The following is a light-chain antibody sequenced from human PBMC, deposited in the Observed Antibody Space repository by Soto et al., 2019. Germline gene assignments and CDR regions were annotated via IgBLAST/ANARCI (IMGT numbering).Light chain of an antibody. Sequence: EIVLTQSPGTLSLSPGEGATLSCGASQSVSNNYLAWYQQKPGQSPRLLIYRASTRATGIPDRFSRSGSGTDFTLNINSLDPEDFAVYFCQQYGTSVTFGQGTRLEIK. CDR2: RAS. CDR3: QQYGTSVT. CDR1: QSVSNNY. V-gene: IGKV3-20*01. J-gene: IGKJ5*01.